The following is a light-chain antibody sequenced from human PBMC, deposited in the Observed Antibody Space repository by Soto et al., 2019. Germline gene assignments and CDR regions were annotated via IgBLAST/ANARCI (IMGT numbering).Light chain of an antibody. Sequence: QSVLTQPPSASGTPGQRVTISCSGSSSNLGSHSVNWYQQLPGTAPKLLIYSNNQRPSGVPDRFSGSKSGTSVSLAISGLQSEDEADYYCAAWDDSLNAVVLGGGTKLTVL. V-gene: IGLV1-44*01. CDR2: SNN. J-gene: IGLJ2*01. CDR1: SSNLGSHS. CDR3: AAWDDSLNAVV.